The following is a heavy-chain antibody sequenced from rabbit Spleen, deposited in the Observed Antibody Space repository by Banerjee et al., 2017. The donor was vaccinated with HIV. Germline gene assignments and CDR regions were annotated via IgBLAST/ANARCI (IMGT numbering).Heavy chain of an antibody. D-gene: IGHD2-1*01. CDR1: GFSFSSVYW. V-gene: IGHV1S45*01. CDR2: IYGGSSGST. CDR3: ARGSATMTMVITGFYLNV. Sequence: QEQLEESGGDLVKPEGSLTLTCTASGFSFSSVYWICWVRQAPGKGLECIACIYGGSSGSTYYASWAKGRFTISKTSSTTVTLQMTSLTAADTATYFCARGSATMTMVITGFYLNVWGPGTLVTVS. J-gene: IGHJ4*01.